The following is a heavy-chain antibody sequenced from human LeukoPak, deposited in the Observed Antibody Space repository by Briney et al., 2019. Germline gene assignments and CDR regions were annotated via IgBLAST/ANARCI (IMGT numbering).Heavy chain of an antibody. Sequence: ASVKVSCKASGYTFTSYDINWVRQATGQGLEWMGWMNPNSGNTGYAQKFQGRVTMTRDTSISTVHMELSGLRSEDTAVYYCARAASWSPIGDSYYYMDVWGKGTTVAISS. CDR3: ARAASWSPIGDSYYYMDV. V-gene: IGHV1-8*01. D-gene: IGHD6-13*01. CDR1: GYTFTSYD. CDR2: MNPNSGNT. J-gene: IGHJ6*03.